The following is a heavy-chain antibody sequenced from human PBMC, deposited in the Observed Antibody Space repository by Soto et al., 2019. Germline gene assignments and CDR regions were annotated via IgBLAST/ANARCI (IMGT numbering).Heavy chain of an antibody. CDR2: IKSKTDGGTT. J-gene: IGHJ5*02. CDR1: GFTFSNAW. Sequence: PGGSLRLSCAASGFTFSNAWMSWVRQAPGKGLEWVGRIKSKTDGGTTDYAAPVKGRFTISRDDSKNTLYLQMNSLKTEDTAVYYCTTEGNWNYRWFDPWGQGTLVTVSS. V-gene: IGHV3-15*01. D-gene: IGHD1-7*01. CDR3: TTEGNWNYRWFDP.